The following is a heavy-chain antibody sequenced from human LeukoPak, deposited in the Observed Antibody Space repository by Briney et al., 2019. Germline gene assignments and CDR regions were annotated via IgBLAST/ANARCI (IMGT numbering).Heavy chain of an antibody. D-gene: IGHD6-13*01. CDR2: INSDGTNT. J-gene: IGHJ4*02. CDR3: ARIGSNAALDY. Sequence: GGSLRLSCAASGFTLSGYWMHWVRQAPGKGLVWVSHINSDGTNTRYADSVKGRFTISRDNARNTLYLQMRSLRAGDTAVYYCARIGSNAALDYWGQGALVTVSS. V-gene: IGHV3-74*01. CDR1: GFTLSGYW.